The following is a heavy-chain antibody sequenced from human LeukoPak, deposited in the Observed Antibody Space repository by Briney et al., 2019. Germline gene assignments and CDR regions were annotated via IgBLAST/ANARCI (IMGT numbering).Heavy chain of an antibody. CDR1: GGSISSSSYY. V-gene: IGHV4-39*07. D-gene: IGHD2-15*01. Sequence: PSETLSLTCTVSGGSISSSSYYWGWIRQPPGKGLEWIGSIYYSGSTYYNPSLKSRVTISVDTSKNQFSLKLSSVTAADTAVYYCARARVAATPYAFDIWGQGTMVTVSS. CDR2: IYYSGST. CDR3: ARARVAATPYAFDI. J-gene: IGHJ3*02.